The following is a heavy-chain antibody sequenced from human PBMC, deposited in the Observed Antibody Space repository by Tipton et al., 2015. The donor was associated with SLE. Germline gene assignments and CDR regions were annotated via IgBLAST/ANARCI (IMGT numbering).Heavy chain of an antibody. J-gene: IGHJ4*02. Sequence: TLSLTCTVSGGSISSYYWSWIRQPPGKGLEWIGYIYYSGSTNYNPSLKSRVTISVDTSKNQFSLKLSSVTAADTAVYYCARAPLGSAFSFDYWGQGTLVTVSS. CDR2: IYYSGST. V-gene: IGHV4-59*12. D-gene: IGHD7-27*01. CDR3: ARAPLGSAFSFDY. CDR1: GGSISSYY.